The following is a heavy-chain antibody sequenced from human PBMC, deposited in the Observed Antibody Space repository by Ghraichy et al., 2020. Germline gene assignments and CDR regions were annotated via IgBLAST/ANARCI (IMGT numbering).Heavy chain of an antibody. CDR3: ARYILTPSRFSNY. D-gene: IGHD4-23*01. J-gene: IGHJ4*02. CDR1: GFTFSDYY. CDR2: SRDKARRYTT. V-gene: IGHV3-72*01. Sequence: GESLNISCTVSGFTFSDYYMDWFRQVPGRGLEWVVRSRDKARRYTTEYAASVRGRFTISRDDSQNSLYLQMNSLDTEDTAIYYCARYILTPSRFSNYWGQGSLVTVSS.